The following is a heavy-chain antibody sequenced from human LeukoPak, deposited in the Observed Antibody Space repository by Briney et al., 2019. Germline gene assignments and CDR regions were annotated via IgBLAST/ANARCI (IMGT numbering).Heavy chain of an antibody. J-gene: IGHJ4*02. D-gene: IGHD1-26*01. CDR1: GYTFTSYY. CDR3: ARPISYSGSYYFDY. Sequence: ASVKVSCKPSGYTFTSYYMHWVRQAPGQGLEWMGIINPSGGSTSYEQKFQGRVTMTRDMSTSTVYMELSSLRSEDTAVYYCARPISYSGSYYFDYWGQGTLVTVSS. V-gene: IGHV1-46*01. CDR2: INPSGGST.